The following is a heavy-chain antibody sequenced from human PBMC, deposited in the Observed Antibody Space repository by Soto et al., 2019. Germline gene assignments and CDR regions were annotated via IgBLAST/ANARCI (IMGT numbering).Heavy chain of an antibody. CDR2: ISSSSSTI. D-gene: IGHD1-26*01. Sequence: GGSLRLSCAASGFTFSSYSMNWVRQVPGKGLEWVSYISSSSSTIYYADSVKGRFTISRDNAKNSLYLQMNSLRAEDTAVYYCAREVWADNDAFDIWGQGTMVTVSS. CDR1: GFTFSSYS. CDR3: AREVWADNDAFDI. J-gene: IGHJ3*02. V-gene: IGHV3-48*01.